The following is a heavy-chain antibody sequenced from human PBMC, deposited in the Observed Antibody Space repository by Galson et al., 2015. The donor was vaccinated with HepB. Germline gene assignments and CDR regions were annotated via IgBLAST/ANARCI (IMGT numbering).Heavy chain of an antibody. CDR3: ARNAMVRGVITRTYYYYGMDV. V-gene: IGHV1-8*01. Sequence: SVKVSCKASGYTFTSYDINWVRQATGQGLEWMGWMNPNSGNTGYAQKFQGRVTMTRNTSISTAYMELSSLRSEDTAVYYCARNAMVRGVITRTYYYYGMDVWGQGTTVTVSS. J-gene: IGHJ6*02. CDR2: MNPNSGNT. D-gene: IGHD3-10*01. CDR1: GYTFTSYD.